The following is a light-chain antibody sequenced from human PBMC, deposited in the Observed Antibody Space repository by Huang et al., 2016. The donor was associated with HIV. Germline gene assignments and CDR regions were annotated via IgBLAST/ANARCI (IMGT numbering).Light chain of an antibody. J-gene: IGKJ4*01. CDR2: DAS. Sequence: EIEMTQSPATLFVSPGERATLSCRASHSVDSDLDWSQQEPGQVPRPLIYDASTRATGISAKVNGTGSGTEFSLSITNLQSEDFAVYYCQQYNDWPPLTFGGGTKVEI. CDR1: HSVDSD. CDR3: QQYNDWPPLT. V-gene: IGKV3-15*01.